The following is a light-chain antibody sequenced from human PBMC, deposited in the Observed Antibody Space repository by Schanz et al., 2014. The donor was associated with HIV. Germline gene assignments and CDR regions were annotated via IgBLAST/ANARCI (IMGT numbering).Light chain of an antibody. CDR3: GTWDSRMSVGFV. CDR2: DNY. J-gene: IGLJ1*01. V-gene: IGLV1-51*01. Sequence: QSVLTQPPSVSAAPGQRVTISCSGHSYSIGHNFVSWFQQLPGTAPKLLIYDNYKRPSGIPDRFSGSKSGTSATLVITGLQTGDEADYYCGTWDSRMSVGFVFGSGTKLTVL. CDR1: SYSIGHNF.